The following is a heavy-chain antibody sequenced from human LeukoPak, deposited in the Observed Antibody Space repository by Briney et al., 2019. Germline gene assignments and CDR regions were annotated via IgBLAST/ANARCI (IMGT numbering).Heavy chain of an antibody. CDR1: GGSISSSSYY. V-gene: IGHV4-39*01. J-gene: IGHJ6*02. CDR2: MYYSGST. Sequence: SETLSLTCIVSGGSISSSSYYWGWIRQPPGKGLQWIGSMYYSGSTYYNPSLKGQVTIAIDTPKNQFSLKVSSVTAADTAVYYCVTGIAEAGDIKYYAMDVWGQGTTVTVSS. CDR3: VTGIAEAGDIKYYAMDV. D-gene: IGHD6-19*01.